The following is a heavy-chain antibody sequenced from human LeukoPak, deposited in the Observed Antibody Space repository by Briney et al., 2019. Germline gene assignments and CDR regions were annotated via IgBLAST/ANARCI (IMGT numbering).Heavy chain of an antibody. Sequence: SQTLSLTCAVSGGSISSGGYSWSWIRQPPGKGLEWIGYIYHSGSTYYNPSLKSRVTISVDRSKNQFSLKLSSVTAADTAVYYWPRGPIVVVRTDAFDIWGQGIMVTVSS. CDR1: GGSISSGGYS. V-gene: IGHV4-30-2*01. CDR2: IYHSGST. J-gene: IGHJ3*02. CDR3: PRGPIVVVRTDAFDI. D-gene: IGHD3-22*01.